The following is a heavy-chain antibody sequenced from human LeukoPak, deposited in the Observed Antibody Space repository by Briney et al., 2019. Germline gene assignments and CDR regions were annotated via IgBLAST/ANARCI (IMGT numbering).Heavy chain of an antibody. D-gene: IGHD3-10*01. Sequence: SETLSLTCTVSGFSISSYYWSWIRQPPGKGLEWIGYIYYSGSTNYNPSLKSRVTISVDTSKNQFSLKLSSVTAADTAVYYCARRGVATSGYYYYYYGMDDWGQGTTVTVSS. CDR2: IYYSGST. CDR1: GFSISSYY. J-gene: IGHJ6*02. CDR3: ARRGVATSGYYYYYYGMDD. V-gene: IGHV4-59*01.